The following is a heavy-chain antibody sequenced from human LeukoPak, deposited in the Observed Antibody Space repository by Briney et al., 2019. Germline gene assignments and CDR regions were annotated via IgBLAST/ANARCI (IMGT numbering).Heavy chain of an antibody. CDR1: GFIFSRYG. V-gene: IGHV3-30*02. D-gene: IGHD5-12*01. Sequence: GGSLRLSCAASGFIFSRYGMHWVRQAPGKGLEWVAFIRYDGSNKYYADSVKGRFTISRDNSKNTLYLQMNSLRAEDTAVYYCAKDTVKVTTIRRVPHYMDVWGKGTTVTISS. CDR2: IRYDGSNK. J-gene: IGHJ6*03. CDR3: AKDTVKVTTIRRVPHYMDV.